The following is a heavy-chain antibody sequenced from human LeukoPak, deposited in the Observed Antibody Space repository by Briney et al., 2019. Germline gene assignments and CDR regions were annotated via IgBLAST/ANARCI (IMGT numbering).Heavy chain of an antibody. V-gene: IGHV3-7*03. CDR2: INHNGNVN. J-gene: IGHJ6*02. Sequence: GGSLRLSCAASGFALSSHWMNWARQAPGKGLEWVASINHNGNVNYYVDSVKGRFTISRDNAKNSLYLQMSNLRAEDTAVYFCARGGGLDVWGQGATATVSS. CDR1: GFALSSHW. D-gene: IGHD3-16*01. CDR3: ARGGGLDV.